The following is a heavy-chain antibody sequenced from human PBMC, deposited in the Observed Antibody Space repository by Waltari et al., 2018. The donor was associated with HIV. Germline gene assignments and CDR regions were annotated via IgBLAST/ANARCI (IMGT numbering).Heavy chain of an antibody. CDR1: GGSISSYY. Sequence: QVQLQESGPGLVKPSETLSLTCTVSGGSISSYYWSWIRQPPGKGLEWIGYIYDSGSTNYNPSLKSRVTISVDTSKNQFSLKLSSVTAVDTAVYYCARDKRDGGNHRAYFDYWGQGSLVTVSS. V-gene: IGHV4-59*01. J-gene: IGHJ4*02. CDR3: ARDKRDGGNHRAYFDY. D-gene: IGHD2-15*01. CDR2: IYDSGST.